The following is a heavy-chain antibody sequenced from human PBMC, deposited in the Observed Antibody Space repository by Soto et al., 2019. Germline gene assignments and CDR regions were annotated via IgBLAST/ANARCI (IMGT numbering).Heavy chain of an antibody. J-gene: IGHJ4*02. CDR1: GGSISSYY. CDR2: IYYSGST. V-gene: IGHV4-59*08. D-gene: IGHD3-3*01. Sequence: SETLSLTCTVSGGSISSYYWSWIRQPPGKGLEWIGYIYYSGSTNYNPSLKSRVTISVDTSKNQFSLKLSSVTAADTAVYYCARHLVYDFWSGYYPRQIDYWGQGTLVTVSS. CDR3: ARHLVYDFWSGYYPRQIDY.